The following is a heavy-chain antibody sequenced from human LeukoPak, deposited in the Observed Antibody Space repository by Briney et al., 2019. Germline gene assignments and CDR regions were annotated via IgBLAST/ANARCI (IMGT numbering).Heavy chain of an antibody. D-gene: IGHD1-26*01. CDR1: GFSFRCFE. Sequence: GGSLRLSCVASGFSFRCFEMNWVRQAPGKGLECISYISSSGGTIYHADSVKGRFTISRDNANNSLYLQMTSLRAEDTAIYYCARSTELSDPYFYYGMDVWGQGTTVTVSS. V-gene: IGHV3-48*03. CDR2: ISSSGGTI. CDR3: ARSTELSDPYFYYGMDV. J-gene: IGHJ6*02.